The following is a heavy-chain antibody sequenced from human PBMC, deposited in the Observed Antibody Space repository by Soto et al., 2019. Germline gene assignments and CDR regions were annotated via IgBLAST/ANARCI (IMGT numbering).Heavy chain of an antibody. J-gene: IGHJ3*02. V-gene: IGHV2-5*02. CDR3: ARSLVQGFPFDI. CDR2: IYWDDDK. D-gene: IGHD2-8*02. Sequence: QITLRESGPPLVKPTQTLTLTCTFSGFSLSTSGVGVGWIRQPPGKALEWLSLIYWDDDKRYSPSLKSRLTITKDTSKDQVVLTMTNMDPVDTATYYCARSLVQGFPFDIWGQGTMVTVSS. CDR1: GFSLSTSGVG.